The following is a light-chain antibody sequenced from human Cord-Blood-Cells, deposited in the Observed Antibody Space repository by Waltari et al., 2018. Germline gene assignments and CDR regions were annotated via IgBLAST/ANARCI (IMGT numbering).Light chain of an antibody. CDR3: QQYGSSPSIT. V-gene: IGKV3D-20*01. CDR2: DAS. CDR1: QSVSSSY. J-gene: IGKJ5*01. Sequence: EIVLTQSPATLSLSPGARATLSCGSSQSVSSSYLAWYQQKPGLAPRLLIYDASSRSTGIPDRFSGGGSGTDFTLTISRLEPEDFAVYYCQQYGSSPSITFGQGTRLEIK.